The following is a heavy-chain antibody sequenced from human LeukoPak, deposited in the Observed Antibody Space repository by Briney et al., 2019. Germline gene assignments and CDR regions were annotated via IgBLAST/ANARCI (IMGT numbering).Heavy chain of an antibody. V-gene: IGHV1-2*02. J-gene: IGHJ6*03. CDR3: ARAGLSGTYYYYHYLDA. Sequence: GASVKVSCKASGYTFTGYYIHWVRQAPGQGLEGMGLINPNSGGTNYAQKFQGRVTMTRDRAISTAYMELSRLRSDDPAVYYCARAGLSGTYYYYHYLDAWGKGTTVTISS. D-gene: IGHD2/OR15-2a*01. CDR2: INPNSGGT. CDR1: GYTFTGYY.